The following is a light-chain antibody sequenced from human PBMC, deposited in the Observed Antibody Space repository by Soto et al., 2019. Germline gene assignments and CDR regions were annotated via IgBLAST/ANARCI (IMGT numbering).Light chain of an antibody. CDR2: STN. Sequence: QAVVTQEHSLTVSPGGTVTLTCASRTGAVTSGYYPNWFQQKPGQAPRALIYSTNNRHAWTPARFSGSLLGGKAALTLSGVQPDDASEYDCRLFYYFGQVFCCWTKLTVL. V-gene: IGLV7-43*01. J-gene: IGLJ2*01. CDR1: TGAVTSGYY. CDR3: RLFYYFGQV.